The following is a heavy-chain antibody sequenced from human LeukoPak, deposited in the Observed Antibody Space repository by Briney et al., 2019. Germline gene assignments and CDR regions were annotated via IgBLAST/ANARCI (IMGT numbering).Heavy chain of an antibody. J-gene: IGHJ5*02. CDR3: ARVGVWFGELLGNWFDP. D-gene: IGHD3-10*01. Sequence: SETLSLTCTVSGGSISRNYWGWIRQPAGKGLEWIGRIYATGSTNYNPSLKSRITMSVDTSKNQLSLKLRSVTAADTAVYYCARVGVWFGELLGNWFDPWGQGTLVTVSS. V-gene: IGHV4-4*07. CDR1: GGSISRNY. CDR2: IYATGST.